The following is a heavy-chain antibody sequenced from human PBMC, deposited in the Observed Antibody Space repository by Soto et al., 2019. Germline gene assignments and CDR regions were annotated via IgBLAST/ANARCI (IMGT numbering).Heavy chain of an antibody. J-gene: IGHJ4*02. CDR2: IIPILGIA. D-gene: IGHD5-12*01. V-gene: IGHV1-69*02. CDR1: GGTFSSYT. CDR3: ARGHGYSGYDINLDY. Sequence: QVQLVQSGAEVKKPGSSVKVSCKASGGTFSSYTISWVRQAPGQGLEWMGRIIPILGIANYAQKFQGRVTITADKSTSTAYMELRSLRSEDTAVYYCARGHGYSGYDINLDYWGQGTLVTVSS.